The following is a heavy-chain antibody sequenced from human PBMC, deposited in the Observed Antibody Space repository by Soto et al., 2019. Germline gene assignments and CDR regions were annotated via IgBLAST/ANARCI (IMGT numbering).Heavy chain of an antibody. D-gene: IGHD3-22*01. CDR1: GFSLSTRGVG. Sequence: QITLKASGPTLVKPTQTLTLTCTFSGFSLSTRGVGVGWIRQPPGKALEGLALIYWDDDKRYSPSLKSRLTITQYTSKNQVVLTLTTMDPVDTATYYCAHSLIGYYYDSSGSNWFDPWGQRTLGTVSS. CDR2: IYWDDDK. CDR3: AHSLIGYYYDSSGSNWFDP. V-gene: IGHV2-5*02. J-gene: IGHJ5*02.